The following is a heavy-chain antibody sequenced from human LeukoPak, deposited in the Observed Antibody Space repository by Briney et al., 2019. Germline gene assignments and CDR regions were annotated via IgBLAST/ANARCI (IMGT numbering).Heavy chain of an antibody. CDR3: ARDKRNTCGGDCYSADY. V-gene: IGHV3-7*01. J-gene: IGHJ4*02. Sequence: GGSLRLSCAASGFAFSSYWMSWVRQAPGKGLEWVANIKQDGSEKYYVDSVKGRFTISRDNAKNSLYLQMNSLRAEDTAVYYCARDKRNTCGGDCYSADYWGQGTLVTVTS. D-gene: IGHD2-21*01. CDR1: GFAFSSYW. CDR2: IKQDGSEK.